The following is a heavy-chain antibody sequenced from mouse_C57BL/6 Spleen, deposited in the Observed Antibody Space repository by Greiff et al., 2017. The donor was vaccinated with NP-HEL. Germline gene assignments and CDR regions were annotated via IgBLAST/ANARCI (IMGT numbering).Heavy chain of an antibody. CDR1: GYAFSSSW. J-gene: IGHJ2*01. Sequence: QVQLKQSGPELVKPGASVKISCKASGYAFSSSWMNWVKQRPGKGLEWIGRIYPGDGDTNYNGKFKGKATLTADKSSSTAYMQLSSLTSEDSAVYFCARASPLGYFDYWGQGTTLTVSS. D-gene: IGHD6-1*01. CDR3: ARASPLGYFDY. CDR2: IYPGDGDT. V-gene: IGHV1-82*01.